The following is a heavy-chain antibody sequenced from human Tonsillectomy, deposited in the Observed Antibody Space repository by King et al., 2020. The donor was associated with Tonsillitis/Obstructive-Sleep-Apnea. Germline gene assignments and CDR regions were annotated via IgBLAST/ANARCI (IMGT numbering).Heavy chain of an antibody. CDR1: GGSFIGNY. CDR3: ARGGGLAVTPFDY. V-gene: IGHV4-34*01. D-gene: IGHD2-21*02. J-gene: IGHJ4*02. Sequence: HVQLQQWGAGLLKPSETLSLTCAVYGGSFIGNYWSWIRQPPGKGLEWIGEMNHSGSTNYNPSLKSRVTISVDTSKNQFSLKLSSVTAADTAVYYCARGGGLAVTPFDYWGQGTLVTVSS. CDR2: MNHSGST.